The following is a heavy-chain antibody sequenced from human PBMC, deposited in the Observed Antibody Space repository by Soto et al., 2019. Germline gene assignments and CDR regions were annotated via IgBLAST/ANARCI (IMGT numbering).Heavy chain of an antibody. CDR3: ARDPALGLFDY. CDR1: GFTFSSYW. D-gene: IGHD7-27*01. CDR2: INSDGSST. Sequence: EVQLVESGGGLVQPGGSLRLSCVASGFTFSSYWMHWVRQAPGKGLVWVSRINSDGSSTNYGGSVKGRFTVSRDNAKNTLYLQMNSLKAEDTAVYYCARDPALGLFDYWGPGTLVTVSS. J-gene: IGHJ4*02. V-gene: IGHV3-74*01.